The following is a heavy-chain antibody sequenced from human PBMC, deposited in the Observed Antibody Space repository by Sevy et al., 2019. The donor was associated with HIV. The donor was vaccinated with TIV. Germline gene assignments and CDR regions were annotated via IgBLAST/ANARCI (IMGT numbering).Heavy chain of an antibody. V-gene: IGHV4-31*03. CDR1: GGSISSGGYY. D-gene: IGHD3-10*01. Sequence: SETLSLTCTVSGGSISSGGYYWSWIRQHPGKGLEWIGYIYYSGSTYYNPSLKSRVTISVDTSKNQFSLKLSSVTAADTAEYYCARDSWGSGSYYQFDYWGQGTLVTVSS. CDR2: IYYSGST. J-gene: IGHJ4*02. CDR3: ARDSWGSGSYYQFDY.